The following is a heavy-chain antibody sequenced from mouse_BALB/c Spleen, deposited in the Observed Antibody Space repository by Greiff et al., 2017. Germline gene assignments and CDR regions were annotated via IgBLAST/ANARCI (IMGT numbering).Heavy chain of an antibody. CDR1: GFNIKDYY. CDR3: KSNYGYVGDY. CDR2: IDPENGDT. Sequence: VQLKESGAELVRSGASVKLSCTASGFNIKDYYMHWVKQRPEQGLEWIGWIDPENGDTEYAPKFQGKATMTADTSSNTAYLQLSSLTSEDTAVYYCKSNYGYVGDYWGQGTTLTVSS. D-gene: IGHD1-2*01. J-gene: IGHJ2*01. V-gene: IGHV14-4*02.